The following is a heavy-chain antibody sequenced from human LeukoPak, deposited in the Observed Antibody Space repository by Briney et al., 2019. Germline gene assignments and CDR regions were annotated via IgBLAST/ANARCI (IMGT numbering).Heavy chain of an antibody. CDR1: GGTFSSYA. CDR2: IIPSGGST. J-gene: IGHJ4*02. Sequence: ASVKVSCKASGGTFSSYAISWVRQAPGQGLEWMGGIIPSGGSTSYAQKFQGRVTMTRDTSTSTVYMELSSLRSEDTAVYYCARDGGRSGYYEYSPNFDYWGQGTLVTVSS. D-gene: IGHD3-3*01. CDR3: ARDGGRSGYYEYSPNFDY. V-gene: IGHV1-46*01.